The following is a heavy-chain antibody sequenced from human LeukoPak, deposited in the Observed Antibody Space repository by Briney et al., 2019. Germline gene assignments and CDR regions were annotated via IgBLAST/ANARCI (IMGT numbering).Heavy chain of an antibody. CDR3: AKGIAYCGGDCYPNWFDP. CDR2: YSSSGTYI. D-gene: IGHD2-21*01. J-gene: IGHJ5*02. CDR1: GFTFSSYG. Sequence: GGSLRLSCAASGFTFSSYGMSWVRQAPGKGLEWVSSYSSSGTYIYYADSVKGRFTISRDNAENSLYLQMNSLRAEDTAVYYCAKGIAYCGGDCYPNWFDPWGQGTLVTVSS. V-gene: IGHV3-21*04.